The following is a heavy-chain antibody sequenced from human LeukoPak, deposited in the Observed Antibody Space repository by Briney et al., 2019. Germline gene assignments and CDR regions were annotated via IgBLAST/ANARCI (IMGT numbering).Heavy chain of an antibody. CDR1: GFTVSTDH. V-gene: IGHV3-7*05. J-gene: IGHJ4*02. D-gene: IGHD3-22*01. CDR3: ARDRGSSGPLYYFDY. Sequence: AGESLRLSCAASGFTVSTDHMSWVRQAPGKGPEWLANKNQAGSVQNYVDSVRGRFTISRDNAKNSLYLQMNSLRAEDTAVYYCARDRGSSGPLYYFDYWGQGALVTVSS. CDR2: KNQAGSVQ.